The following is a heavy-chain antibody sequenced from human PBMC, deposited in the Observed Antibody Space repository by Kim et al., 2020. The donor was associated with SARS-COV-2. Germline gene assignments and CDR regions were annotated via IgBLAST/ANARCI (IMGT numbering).Heavy chain of an antibody. CDR1: GFTFRYYA. CDR3: AKDQTRENGRYDAFDV. V-gene: IGHV3-23*01. D-gene: IGHD1-1*01. Sequence: GGSLRLSCVASGFTFRYYAMSWVRQAPGKGLEWVSTISGYNDPAYYTDSVKGRFTISRDDSKNTVYLQMNSLRAEDTAVYFCAKDQTRENGRYDAFDVWGQGTIVTVSS. J-gene: IGHJ3*01. CDR2: ISGYNDPA.